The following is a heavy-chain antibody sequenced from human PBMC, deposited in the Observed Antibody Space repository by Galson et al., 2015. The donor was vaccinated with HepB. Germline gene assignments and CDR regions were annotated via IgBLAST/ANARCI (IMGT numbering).Heavy chain of an antibody. J-gene: IGHJ4*02. D-gene: IGHD6-19*01. CDR1: GYTLTELS. CDR3: ATRGSSGWFNFDY. Sequence: SVKVSCKVSGYTLTELSMHWVRQAPGKGLEWMGGFDPEDGETIYAQKFQGRVTMTEDTSTDTAYMELSSLRSEDTAVYYCATRGSSGWFNFDYWGQGTLVTVSS. V-gene: IGHV1-24*01. CDR2: FDPEDGET.